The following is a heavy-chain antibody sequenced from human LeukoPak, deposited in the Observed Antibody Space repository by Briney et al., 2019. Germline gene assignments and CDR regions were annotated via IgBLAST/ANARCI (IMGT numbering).Heavy chain of an antibody. CDR1: GFTFSSYA. D-gene: IGHD5-18*01. V-gene: IGHV3-30-3*01. CDR3: ARDLGYSYGFDY. Sequence: GGSLRLSCAASGFTFSSYAMPWVRQAPGKGLEWVAVISYDGSNKYYADSVKGRFTISRDNSKNTLYLQMNSLRAEDTAVYYCARDLGYSYGFDYWGQGTLVTVSS. CDR2: ISYDGSNK. J-gene: IGHJ4*02.